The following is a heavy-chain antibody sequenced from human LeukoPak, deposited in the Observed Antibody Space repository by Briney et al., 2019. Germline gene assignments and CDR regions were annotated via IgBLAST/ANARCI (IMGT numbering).Heavy chain of an antibody. D-gene: IGHD5-18*01. CDR1: GYTFTSYD. CDR3: ARTPGYSFYFDY. J-gene: IGHJ4*02. Sequence: ASVKVSCKASGYTFTSYDINWVRQATGQGLEWMGWMNPNSGNTGYAQKFQGRVTMTRNTSISTAYMELSSLRSEDTAVYYCARTPGYSFYFDYWGRGTPVTVSS. CDR2: MNPNSGNT. V-gene: IGHV1-8*01.